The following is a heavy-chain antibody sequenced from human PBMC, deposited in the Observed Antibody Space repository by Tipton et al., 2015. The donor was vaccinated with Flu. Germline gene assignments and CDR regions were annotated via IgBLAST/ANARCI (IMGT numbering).Heavy chain of an antibody. CDR2: IRHDESDK. D-gene: IGHD2-21*01. Sequence: SLRLSCAASGFMFSGYGMHWVRQAPGKGLEWVAFIRHDESDKYYADSVKGRFTISRDNSKNALYLAINSLRTEDTAVYYCARLGLPDYWGQGTLVTVSS. V-gene: IGHV3-30*02. CDR1: GFMFSGYG. J-gene: IGHJ4*02. CDR3: ARLGLPDY.